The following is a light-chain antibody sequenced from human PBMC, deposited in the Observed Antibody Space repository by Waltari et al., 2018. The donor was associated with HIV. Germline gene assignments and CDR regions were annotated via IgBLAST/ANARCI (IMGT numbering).Light chain of an antibody. V-gene: IGLV6-57*01. CDR1: SGSIASNS. J-gene: IGLJ2*01. CDR2: DHS. Sequence: NFMLTQPHSVSDSPGKTVTISCTRNSGSIASNSVHWYQRRPGSSPTTVIFDHSQRPSGVSDRFSASIDTSSNSASFTIVGLKTEDEGDFFCHSYDSDNQIFGGGTKLTVL. CDR3: HSYDSDNQI.